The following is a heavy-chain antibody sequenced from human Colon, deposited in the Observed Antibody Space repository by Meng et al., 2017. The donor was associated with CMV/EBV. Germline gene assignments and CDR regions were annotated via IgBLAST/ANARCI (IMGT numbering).Heavy chain of an antibody. CDR1: GFTFSSKW. Sequence: EGQLVGSGGGLVQPGGSLRLSCAASGFTFSSKWMHWVRQGPGKGLVWVSRINTDGSTTYYADSVKGRFTISRDNAKNTLYLQMNSLGAEDTAVYYCASRDYWGQGTLVTVSS. V-gene: IGHV3-74*01. CDR3: ASRDY. J-gene: IGHJ4*02. CDR2: INTDGSTT.